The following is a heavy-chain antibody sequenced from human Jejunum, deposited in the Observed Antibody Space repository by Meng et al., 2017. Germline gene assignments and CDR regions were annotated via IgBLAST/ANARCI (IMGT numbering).Heavy chain of an antibody. J-gene: IGHJ4*02. CDR2: ISTGGSTI. CDR1: GFTISSYE. Sequence: GGSLRLSCAASGFTISSYELNWVRQAPGKWLGWLSYISTGGSTIYYADSVKGRFTISRDNAKNSLYRKMNSLRAEDTAIYYCARELKNSNSFDYWGQGTLVTVSS. CDR3: ARELKNSNSFDY. V-gene: IGHV3-48*03. D-gene: IGHD6-13*01.